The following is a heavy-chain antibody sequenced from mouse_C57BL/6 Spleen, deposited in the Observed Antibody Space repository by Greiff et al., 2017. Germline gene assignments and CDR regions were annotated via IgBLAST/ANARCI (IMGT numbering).Heavy chain of an antibody. D-gene: IGHD1-1*01. CDR1: GYTFTSYW. Sequence: QVQLQQPGAELVMPGASVKLSCKASGYTFTSYWMHWVKQRPGQGLEWIGEIDPSDSYTNYNQKFKGKSTLTVDKSSSTAYMQLSSLTSEDSAVYYCATDGYYGSSPGYFDVWGTGTTVTVSS. CDR3: ATDGYYGSSPGYFDV. V-gene: IGHV1-69*01. CDR2: IDPSDSYT. J-gene: IGHJ1*03.